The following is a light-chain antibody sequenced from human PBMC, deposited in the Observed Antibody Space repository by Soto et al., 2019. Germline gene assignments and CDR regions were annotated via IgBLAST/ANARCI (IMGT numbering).Light chain of an antibody. CDR1: QSVSSY. CDR2: DAS. V-gene: IGKV3-11*01. J-gene: IGKJ2*01. Sequence: EIVLTQSPATLSLSPGERATLSCRASQSVSSYLAWYQQKPGQAPRLLIYDASNRATGIPARFSGSGSGTDFTLTISSLEPEDFAVYYCQQRSNWPPWYTFGQGTKVEIK. CDR3: QQRSNWPPWYT.